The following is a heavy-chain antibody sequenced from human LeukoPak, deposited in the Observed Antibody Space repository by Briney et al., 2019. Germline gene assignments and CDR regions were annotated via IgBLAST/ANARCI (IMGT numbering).Heavy chain of an antibody. CDR3: ARHVPWLRLQAFFDY. CDR2: IYYSGST. D-gene: IGHD5-12*01. V-gene: IGHV4-59*08. CDR1: GGSISSYY. J-gene: IGHJ4*02. Sequence: SETLSLTCTVSGGSISSYYWSWIRQPPGKGLEWIGYIYYSGSTNYNPSLKSRVTISVDTSKNQFSLKPSSVTAADTAVYYCARHVPWLRLQAFFDYWGQGTLVTVSS.